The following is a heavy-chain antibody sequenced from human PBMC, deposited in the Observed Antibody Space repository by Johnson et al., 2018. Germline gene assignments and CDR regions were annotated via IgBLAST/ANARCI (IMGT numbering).Heavy chain of an antibody. D-gene: IGHD4-23*01. V-gene: IGHV3-33*01. CDR2: IWYDGSNK. Sequence: QVQLVESGGGVVQPGRSLRLSCAASGFTFSSYVMHWVRQAPGKGLEWVAVIWYDGSNKYYADSVKGRFTISRANSTNTLYRQMNSLKTEDTAVYYCTTQSTMTTVVTGAFDIWGQGTMVTVSS. J-gene: IGHJ3*02. CDR1: GFTFSSYV. CDR3: TTQSTMTTVVTGAFDI.